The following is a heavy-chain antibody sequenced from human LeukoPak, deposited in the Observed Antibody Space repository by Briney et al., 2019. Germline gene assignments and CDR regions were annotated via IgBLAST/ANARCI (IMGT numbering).Heavy chain of an antibody. CDR2: IYGSGTT. V-gene: IGHV4-61*02. Sequence: PSETLSLTCIVSGGSISSGNFYWSWIRQAAGKGLEWIGRIYGSGTTHYKPSLASRVTISLDTSKNQFSLKLTSVTAADTAIYYCARGVTTANFDYWGQGTLVTVSS. J-gene: IGHJ4*02. CDR3: ARGVTTANFDY. CDR1: GGSISSGNFY. D-gene: IGHD4-17*01.